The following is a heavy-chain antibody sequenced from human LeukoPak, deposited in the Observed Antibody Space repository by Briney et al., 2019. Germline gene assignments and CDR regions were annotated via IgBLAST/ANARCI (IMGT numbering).Heavy chain of an antibody. CDR2: INSNGGST. Sequence: GGSLRLSCVASGFTFSSYAMHWVRQTPGKGLEYVSGINSNGGSTHYANSVKGRFTISRDNSKNTLYLQMNSLRAEDTAVYYCATSLTSRFDYWGQGTLVTVSS. CDR3: ATSLTSRFDY. J-gene: IGHJ4*02. V-gene: IGHV3-64*01. D-gene: IGHD3-16*01. CDR1: GFTFSSYA.